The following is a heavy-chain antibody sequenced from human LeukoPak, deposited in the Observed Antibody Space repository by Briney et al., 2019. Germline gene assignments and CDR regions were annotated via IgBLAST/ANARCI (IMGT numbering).Heavy chain of an antibody. D-gene: IGHD4-17*01. CDR1: GFTFSSYW. Sequence: TGGSLRLSCAASGFTFSSYWMSWVRQAPGKGLEWVANIKQDGSEKYYVDSVKGRFTISRDNAKNSLYLQMNNLRAEDTAVYYCARDRSADYGDYSPPEWFDPWGQGTLVTVSS. CDR2: IKQDGSEK. J-gene: IGHJ5*02. CDR3: ARDRSADYGDYSPPEWFDP. V-gene: IGHV3-7*01.